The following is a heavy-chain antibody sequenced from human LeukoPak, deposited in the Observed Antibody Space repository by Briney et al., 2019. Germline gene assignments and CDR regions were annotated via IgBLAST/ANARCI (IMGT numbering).Heavy chain of an antibody. CDR3: ARGEYQLLWGFDY. V-gene: IGHV1-3*01. CDR2: INAGNGNT. CDR1: GYTFTSYA. J-gene: IGHJ4*02. D-gene: IGHD2-2*01. Sequence: ASVKVSCKASGYTFTSYAMHWVRQAPGQRLEWMGWINAGNGNTKYSQKFQGRVTITRDTSASTAYMELSSLRSEDTAVYCCARGEYQLLWGFDYWGQGTLVTVSS.